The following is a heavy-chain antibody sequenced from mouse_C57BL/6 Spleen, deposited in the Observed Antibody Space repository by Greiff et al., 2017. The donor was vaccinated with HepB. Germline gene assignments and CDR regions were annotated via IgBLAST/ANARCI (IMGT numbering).Heavy chain of an antibody. CDR2: ISSGGDYI. J-gene: IGHJ4*01. D-gene: IGHD2-1*01. Sequence: EVKLVESGEGLVKPGGSLKLSCAASGFTFSSYAMSWVRQTPEKRLEWVAYISSGGDYIYYADTVKGRFTISRDNARNTLYLQMSSLKSEDTAMYYCTRDGYYGNYLYYYAMDYWGQGTSVTVSS. CDR3: TRDGYYGNYLYYYAMDY. V-gene: IGHV5-9-1*02. CDR1: GFTFSSYA.